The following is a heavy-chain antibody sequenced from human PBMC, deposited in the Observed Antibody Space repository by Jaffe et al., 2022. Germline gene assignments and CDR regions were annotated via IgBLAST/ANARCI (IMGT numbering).Heavy chain of an antibody. V-gene: IGHV1-18*01. Sequence: QVQLVQSGAEVKKPGASVKVSCKASGYTFTSYGISWVRQAPGQGLEWMGWISAYNGNTNYAQKLQGRVTMTTDTSTSTAYMELRSLRSDDTAVYYCARDGGGGVVVPAAIRYYYYMDVWGKGTTVTVSS. J-gene: IGHJ6*03. CDR2: ISAYNGNT. CDR1: GYTFTSYG. CDR3: ARDGGGGVVVPAAIRYYYYMDV. D-gene: IGHD2-2*01.